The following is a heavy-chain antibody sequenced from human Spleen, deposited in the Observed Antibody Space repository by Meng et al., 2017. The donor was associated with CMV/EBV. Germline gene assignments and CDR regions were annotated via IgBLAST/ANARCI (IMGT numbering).Heavy chain of an antibody. CDR3: AASVGDYVFLFDY. J-gene: IGHJ4*02. CDR2: ISNNGANT. Sequence: GESLKISCAASGFAYAMSWVRQAPGKGLEWVSTISNNGANTYYADSAKGRFTISRDNSKNTLSLLMRSLRAEDTAVYYCAASVGDYVFLFDYWGQGTLVTVSS. V-gene: IGHV3-23*01. CDR1: GFAYA. D-gene: IGHD4-17*01.